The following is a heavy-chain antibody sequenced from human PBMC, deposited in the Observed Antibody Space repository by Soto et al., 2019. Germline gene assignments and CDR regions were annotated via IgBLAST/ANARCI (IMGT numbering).Heavy chain of an antibody. CDR3: VKEPPRGPLAEPDFSYQGVDV. V-gene: IGHV3-30*18. D-gene: IGHD2-2*01. J-gene: IGHJ6*02. CDR2: ISYDGNEV. CDR1: GFTFKSYG. Sequence: PVGSLRLSCAGAGFTFKSYGMHWVRQAPGKGLEWVADISYDGNEVNYADSVKGRFHISRDNSMNTLYLQMNTLRSEDTAVYYCVKEPPRGPLAEPDFSYQGVDVWGPGASDSVSS.